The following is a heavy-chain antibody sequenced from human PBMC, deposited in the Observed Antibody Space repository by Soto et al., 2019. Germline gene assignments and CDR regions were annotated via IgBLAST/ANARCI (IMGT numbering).Heavy chain of an antibody. D-gene: IGHD3-22*01. J-gene: IGHJ4*02. V-gene: IGHV3-30-3*01. CDR3: ARDLKTYYYDSSGYFPFEY. Sequence: GGSLRLSCAASGFTFSSYAMHWVRQAPGKGLEWVAVISYDGSNKYYADSVKGRFTISRDNSKNTLYLQMNSLRAEDTAVYYCARDLKTYYYDSSGYFPFEYWGQGTLVTVSS. CDR2: ISYDGSNK. CDR1: GFTFSSYA.